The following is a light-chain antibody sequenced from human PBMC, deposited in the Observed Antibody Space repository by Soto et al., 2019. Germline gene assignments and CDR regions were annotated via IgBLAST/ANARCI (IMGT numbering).Light chain of an antibody. V-gene: IGKV3-20*01. CDR2: GAS. CDR3: HQYAVSPLT. Sequence: EILLTQSPGTLSLSPGERATLSCRASQSVTGNSLAWYQQKLGQAPRLLIYGASNRATGIPDRFSGSGSGTDFTLTISRLEAEDCAVYYCHQYAVSPLTFGGGTTVEIK. CDR1: QSVTGNS. J-gene: IGKJ4*01.